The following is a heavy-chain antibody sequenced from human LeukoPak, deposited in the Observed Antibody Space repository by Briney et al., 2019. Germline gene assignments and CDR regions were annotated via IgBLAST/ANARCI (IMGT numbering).Heavy chain of an antibody. CDR1: GYTFTGYY. D-gene: IGHD3-10*01. CDR3: ASHYYGSGSYFFDY. Sequence: ASVKVSCKASGYTFTGYYMHWVRQAPGQGLEWMGWINPNSGGTNYAQKFQGRVTMTRDTSISTAYMELSRLRSDDTAVYYCASHYYGSGSYFFDYWVQGTLVTVSS. V-gene: IGHV1-2*02. J-gene: IGHJ4*02. CDR2: INPNSGGT.